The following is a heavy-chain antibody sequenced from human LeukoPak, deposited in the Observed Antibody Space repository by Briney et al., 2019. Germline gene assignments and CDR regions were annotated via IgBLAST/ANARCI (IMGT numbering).Heavy chain of an antibody. CDR2: ISAYNGNT. CDR1: GYTFTDYY. J-gene: IGHJ4*02. Sequence: GASVKVSCKASGYTFTDYYMHWVRQAPGQGLEWMGWISAYNGNTNYAQKLQGRVTMTTDTSTSTAYMELRSLRSDDTAVYYCARDGRPNYDFWSGESFDYWGQGTLVTVSS. CDR3: ARDGRPNYDFWSGESFDY. V-gene: IGHV1-18*01. D-gene: IGHD3-3*01.